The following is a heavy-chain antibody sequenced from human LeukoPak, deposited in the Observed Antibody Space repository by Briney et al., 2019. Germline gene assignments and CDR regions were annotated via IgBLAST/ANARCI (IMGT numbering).Heavy chain of an antibody. Sequence: SVKVSCKASGGTFSSYAISWVRQAPGQGLEWMGGIIPIFGRANYAQKFQGRDTITPDESTSTAYMYQCRVRSEDTAVYYCARVEEEYSSFNWFDPWGQGTLVTVSS. CDR3: ARVEEEYSSFNWFDP. CDR2: IIPIFGRA. CDR1: GGTFSSYA. D-gene: IGHD6-6*01. J-gene: IGHJ5*02. V-gene: IGHV1-69*13.